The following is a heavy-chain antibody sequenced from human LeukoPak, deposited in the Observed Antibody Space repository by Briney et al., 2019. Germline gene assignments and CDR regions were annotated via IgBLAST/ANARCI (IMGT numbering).Heavy chain of an antibody. V-gene: IGHV3-30-3*01. CDR3: ARGDDSSGYYHGF. J-gene: IGHJ4*02. Sequence: GRSLRLSCAASGFTFSSYAMHWVRQAPGKGLEWVAVISYDGSNKYYADSVKGRFTISRDNSKNTLYLRMNSLRAEDTAVYYCARGDDSSGYYHGFWGQGTLVTVSS. D-gene: IGHD3-22*01. CDR2: ISYDGSNK. CDR1: GFTFSSYA.